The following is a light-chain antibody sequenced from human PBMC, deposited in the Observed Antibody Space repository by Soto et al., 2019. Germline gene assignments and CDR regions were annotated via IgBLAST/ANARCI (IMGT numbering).Light chain of an antibody. CDR2: GTS. CDR1: QSASIRN. CDR3: QQYGSSSWT. V-gene: IGKV3-20*01. J-gene: IGKJ1*01. Sequence: IVFTEAPGTRCLLPGGRDTLSRRASQSASIRNLAWYQQKPGQAPTLLIYGTSSRATAIPDRFSGSGSGTDFTLTISRLEPEDFAVYYCQQYGSSSWTFGQGTKVDIK.